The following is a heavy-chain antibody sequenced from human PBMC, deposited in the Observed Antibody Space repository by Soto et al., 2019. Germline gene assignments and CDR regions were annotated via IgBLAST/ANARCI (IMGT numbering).Heavy chain of an antibody. D-gene: IGHD6-13*01. Sequence: QVQLVQSGAEVKKPGSSVKVSCKASGGTFSSYAISWVRQAPGQGLEWMGGIIPIFGTANYAQKFQGRVTITADKSTSTAYMELSSLRSEDTAVYYCARRGGLGQQLGYYYYGMDVWGQGTTVTVSS. CDR3: ARRGGLGQQLGYYYYGMDV. V-gene: IGHV1-69*06. J-gene: IGHJ6*02. CDR1: GGTFSSYA. CDR2: IIPIFGTA.